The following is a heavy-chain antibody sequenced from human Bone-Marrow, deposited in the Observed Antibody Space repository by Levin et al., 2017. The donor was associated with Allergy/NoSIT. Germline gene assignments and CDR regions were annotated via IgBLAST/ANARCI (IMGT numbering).Heavy chain of an antibody. CDR1: GLTFSSYS. CDR3: VRGLPDY. V-gene: IGHV3-48*01. J-gene: IGHJ4*02. Sequence: GGSLRLSCATSGLTFSSYSMNWVRQAPGKGLEWVSYINSSSGTIYYADSVKGRFTISRDNAKKSLYLQMSSLRVEDTAVYYCVRGLPDYWGQGTLVTVSS. CDR2: INSSSGTI.